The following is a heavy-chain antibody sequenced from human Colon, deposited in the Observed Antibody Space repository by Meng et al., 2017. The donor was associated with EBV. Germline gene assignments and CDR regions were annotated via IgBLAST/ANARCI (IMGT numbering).Heavy chain of an antibody. J-gene: IGHJ4*02. Sequence: QVQLQELGPGLAEPSQTLSLTFTVSGGSMSSGNYYWSWIRQPPGKGLEWIGYIHHSGSAYYNPSLKSRVSISVDTSKNQFSLNLNSMTAADTAVYYCASFDHIPRRNYFDYWGQGTLVTVSS. CDR2: IHHSGSA. CDR1: GGSMSSGNYY. V-gene: IGHV4-30-4*01. CDR3: ASFDHIPRRNYFDY. D-gene: IGHD2-21*01.